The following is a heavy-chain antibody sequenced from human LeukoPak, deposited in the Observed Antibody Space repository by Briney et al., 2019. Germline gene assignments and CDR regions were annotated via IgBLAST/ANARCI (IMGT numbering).Heavy chain of an antibody. CDR1: GGTFSSYA. Sequence: ASVKVSCKASGGTFSSYAISWVRQAPGQGLEWMGRIIPILGIANYAQKFQGRVTITADKSTSTAYMELSSLRSEDTAVYYCASLPWGTSSLTGDMDVWGKGTTVTVSS. CDR2: IIPILGIA. CDR3: ASLPWGTSSLTGDMDV. D-gene: IGHD3-16*01. J-gene: IGHJ6*03. V-gene: IGHV1-69*04.